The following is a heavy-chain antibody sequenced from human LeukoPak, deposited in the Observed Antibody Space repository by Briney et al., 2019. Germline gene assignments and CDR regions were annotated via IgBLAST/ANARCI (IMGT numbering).Heavy chain of an antibody. CDR2: ISYDGSNK. J-gene: IGHJ4*02. V-gene: IGHV3-30*03. D-gene: IGHD3-10*01. CDR1: GFTFSSYG. CDR3: AITRGWFGDHMDFDY. Sequence: PGRSLRLSCAASGFTFSSYGMHWVRQAPGKGLEWVAVISYDGSNKYYADSVKGRFTISRDNSKNTLYLQMNSLRAEDTAVYYCAITRGWFGDHMDFDYWGQGTLVTVSS.